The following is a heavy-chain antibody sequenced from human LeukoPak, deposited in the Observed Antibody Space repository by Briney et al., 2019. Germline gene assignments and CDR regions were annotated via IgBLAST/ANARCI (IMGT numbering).Heavy chain of an antibody. Sequence: GRSLRLSCAASGFTFSSYSMNWVRQAPGKGLEWVSYISSSSNTIYYADSVKGRFTISRDNAKNSLYLQMNSLRVEDTAVYYCARAYSSSHAYYYYYGMDVWGQGTTVTVSS. V-gene: IGHV3-48*01. CDR3: ARAYSSSHAYYYYYGMDV. J-gene: IGHJ6*02. D-gene: IGHD6-13*01. CDR1: GFTFSSYS. CDR2: ISSSSNTI.